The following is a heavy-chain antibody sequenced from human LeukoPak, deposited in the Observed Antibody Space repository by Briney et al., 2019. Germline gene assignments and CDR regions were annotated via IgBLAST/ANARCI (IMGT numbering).Heavy chain of an antibody. CDR1: GYTFTGYG. D-gene: IGHD4-17*01. Sequence: ASVKVSCKASGYTFTGYGISWVRRAPGQGLEWMGWISAYNGNTNYAQKLQGRVTMTTDTSTSTAYMELRSLRSDDTAVYYCARVPYDYGDYANDYWAQGTLVTVSS. J-gene: IGHJ4*02. V-gene: IGHV1-18*01. CDR2: ISAYNGNT. CDR3: ARVPYDYGDYANDY.